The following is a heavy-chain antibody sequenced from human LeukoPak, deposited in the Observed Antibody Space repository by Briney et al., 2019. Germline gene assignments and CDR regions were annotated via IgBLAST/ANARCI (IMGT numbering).Heavy chain of an antibody. V-gene: IGHV3-23*01. CDR2: CLDSSCTE. J-gene: IGHJ4*02. D-gene: IGHD3/OR15-3a*01. CDR3: VRDSEGSFDS. CDR1: GFTFGTYD. Sequence: GGSLRLSCAASGFTFGTYDMSWVRQPSGKGLEWVSTLACLDSSCTEYYSDSVKGRFSTSRDKSRSTLSLQLNSLRVEDTAMYYCVRDSEGSFDSWGQGTLVTVSS.